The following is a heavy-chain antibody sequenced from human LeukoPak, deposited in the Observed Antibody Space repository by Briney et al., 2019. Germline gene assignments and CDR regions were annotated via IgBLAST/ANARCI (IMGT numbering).Heavy chain of an antibody. CDR2: ISGSGGST. V-gene: IGHV3-23*01. CDR1: GFTFSSYA. CDR3: AKDRSKWELLTEMDYFDY. J-gene: IGHJ4*02. D-gene: IGHD1-26*01. Sequence: PGGSLRLSCAASGFTFSSYAMSWVRQAPGKGLEWVSAISGSGGSTYYADSVKGRFTISRDNSKNTLYLQMNSLRAEDTAVYYCAKDRSKWELLTEMDYFDYWGQGTLVTVSS.